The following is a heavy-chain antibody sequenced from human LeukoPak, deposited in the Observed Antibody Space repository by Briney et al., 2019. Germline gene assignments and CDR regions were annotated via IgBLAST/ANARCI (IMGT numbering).Heavy chain of an antibody. CDR2: IYYSGST. J-gene: IGHJ3*02. V-gene: IGHV4-39*07. CDR3: ARAGPHSTEHAFDI. D-gene: IGHD2-2*01. Sequence: SETLSLTCTVSGGSISSSSYYWGWIRQPPGKGLEWIGSIYYSGSTYYNPSLKSRVTISVDTSKNQFSLKLSSVTAADTAVYYCARAGPHSTEHAFDIWGQGTMVTVSS. CDR1: GGSISSSSYY.